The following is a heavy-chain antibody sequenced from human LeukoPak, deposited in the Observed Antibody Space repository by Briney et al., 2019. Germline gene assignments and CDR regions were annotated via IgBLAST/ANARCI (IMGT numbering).Heavy chain of an antibody. V-gene: IGHV4-39*07. J-gene: IGHJ4*02. D-gene: IGHD7-27*01. CDR3: ATSNWGSGYFDY. CDR1: GGSISSSSYY. CDR2: INYSGST. Sequence: SETLSLTCTVSGGSISSSSYYWGWIRQPPGKGLEWIGSINYSGSTYYNPSLKSRVTISVDRSKNQFSLKLSSVTAADTAVYYCATSNWGSGYFDYWGQGTLVTVSS.